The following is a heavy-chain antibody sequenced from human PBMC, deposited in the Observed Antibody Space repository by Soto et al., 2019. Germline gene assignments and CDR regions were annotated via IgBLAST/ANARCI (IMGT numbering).Heavy chain of an antibody. J-gene: IGHJ5*02. D-gene: IGHD6-6*01. V-gene: IGHV4-39*01. CDR1: GDSISRSPYY. CDR2: IYYTGIT. Sequence: SETLSLACTVSGDSISRSPYYWGWILQPPGKGLDWIGSIYYTGITYYNPSFESRITISADSSKNQFPLRLTSVNAADTAVYYCARQGSSFRPPRPNWFDPWGQGTLVTVSS. CDR3: ARQGSSFRPPRPNWFDP.